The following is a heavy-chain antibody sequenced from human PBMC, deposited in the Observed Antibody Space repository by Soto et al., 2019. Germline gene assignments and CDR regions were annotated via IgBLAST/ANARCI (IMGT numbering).Heavy chain of an antibody. V-gene: IGHV4-59*11. CDR3: ARGLGIGVAGPRAYFAY. CDR2: IHYSGRT. Sequence: QVQLQESGPGLVKPSGTLSLRCTVSSGSISSQYWSWIRQPPGKGLERIGSIHYSGRTNYNPSLPSQVTTSADTSNNQFSLKLRSVTAADTAVYVGARGLGIGVAGPRAYFAYWGQGTLVTVSS. D-gene: IGHD6-19*01. J-gene: IGHJ4*02. CDR1: SGSISSQY.